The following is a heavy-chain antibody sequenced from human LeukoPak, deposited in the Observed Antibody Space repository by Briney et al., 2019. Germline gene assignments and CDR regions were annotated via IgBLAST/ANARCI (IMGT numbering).Heavy chain of an antibody. CDR3: ARVTGYMIEDYFDY. D-gene: IGHD3-22*01. CDR2: IYYSGST. Sequence: SETLSLTCTVSGGSISSYYWSWIRQPPGKGLEWIGYIYYSGSTNYNPSLKSRVTISVDTSKNQFSLLSSVTAADTAVYYCARVTGYMIEDYFDYWGQGTLVTVSS. V-gene: IGHV4-59*01. CDR1: GGSISSYY. J-gene: IGHJ4*02.